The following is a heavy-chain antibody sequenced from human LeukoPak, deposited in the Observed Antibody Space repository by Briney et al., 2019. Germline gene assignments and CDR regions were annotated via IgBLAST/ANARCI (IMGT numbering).Heavy chain of an antibody. CDR1: GVSISHYY. V-gene: IGHV4-59*08. CDR2: ISDSGST. J-gene: IGHJ4*02. Sequence: SETLSVTCTVSGVSISHYYWSWIRQPPGKGVEWIGYISDSGSTVYNPSLESRVTISTDTSRNQFSLNLGSVAAADTAVYYCVRRKYRITAFDYWGQGTRVTVSS. D-gene: IGHD2-2*01. CDR3: VRRKYRITAFDY.